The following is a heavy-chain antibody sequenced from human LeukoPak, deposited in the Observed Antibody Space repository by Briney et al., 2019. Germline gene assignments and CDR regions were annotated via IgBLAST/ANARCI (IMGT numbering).Heavy chain of an antibody. D-gene: IGHD3-10*01. CDR3: ARDITYYYGSGSPA. Sequence: GGSLRLSCAASGFTFSSYSMNWVRQAPGKGLEWVSSISSSSSYIYYADSVKGRFTISRDNAKNSLYLQMNGLRAEDTAVYYCARDITYYYGSGSPAWGQGTLVTVSS. J-gene: IGHJ5*02. CDR2: ISSSSSYI. CDR1: GFTFSSYS. V-gene: IGHV3-21*01.